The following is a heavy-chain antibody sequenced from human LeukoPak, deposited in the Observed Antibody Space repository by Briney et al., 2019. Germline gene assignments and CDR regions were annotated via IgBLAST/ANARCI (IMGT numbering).Heavy chain of an antibody. D-gene: IGHD1-26*01. J-gene: IGHJ4*02. Sequence: GGSLRLSCAASGFTVSNYNMNLVRQARRKGLEWVSFISESGTAIYYAESVKGRFTISRDIARNSVYLQMNSLRDEDTAVYYCARGPLGWSDYWGQGLLVTVSS. CDR1: GFTVSNYN. V-gene: IGHV3-48*02. CDR2: ISESGTAI. CDR3: ARGPLGWSDY.